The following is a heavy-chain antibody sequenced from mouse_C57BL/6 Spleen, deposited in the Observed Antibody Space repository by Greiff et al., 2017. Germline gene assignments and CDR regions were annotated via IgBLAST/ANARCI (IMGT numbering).Heavy chain of an antibody. V-gene: IGHV1-9*01. Sequence: QVQLQQSGAELMKPGASVKLSCKASGYTFTGYWIEWVKQRPGHGLEWIGEIFPGSGNTHYNEKFKGKATFTADTSSSTAYMQLSSLTTEECAIYYCASREDYWWLAYWGKGTLVTVSA. CDR2: IFPGSGNT. CDR1: GYTFTGYW. J-gene: IGHJ3*01. D-gene: IGHD1-1*01. CDR3: ASREDYWWLAY.